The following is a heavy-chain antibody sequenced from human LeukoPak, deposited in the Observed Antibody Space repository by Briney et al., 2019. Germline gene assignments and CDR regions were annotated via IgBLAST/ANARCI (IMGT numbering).Heavy chain of an antibody. CDR1: GFTFSGYA. V-gene: IGHV3-30-3*01. Sequence: QPGGSLRLSCAASGFTFSGYAMHWVRQAPGKGLEWVAVISYDGSNKYYADSVKGRFTISRDNSKNTLYLQMNSLRAEDTAVYYCARGARTYYYDSSGYGLDYWGQGTLVTVSS. J-gene: IGHJ4*02. CDR3: ARGARTYYYDSSGYGLDY. CDR2: ISYDGSNK. D-gene: IGHD3-22*01.